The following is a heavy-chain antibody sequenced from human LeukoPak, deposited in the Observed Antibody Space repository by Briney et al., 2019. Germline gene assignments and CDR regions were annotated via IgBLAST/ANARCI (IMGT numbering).Heavy chain of an antibody. V-gene: IGHV3-20*04. Sequence: GGSLRLSCTASGFKFDDYGMTWVRQAPGKGLEWVSDINWNGDSRGYAHSVRGRFTIYRDNSKNSLYLQMNSLRAEDTAVYYCAKDFRSSSGDVWGKGTTVTVSS. CDR3: AKDFRSSSGDV. D-gene: IGHD6-6*01. CDR1: GFKFDDYG. CDR2: INWNGDSR. J-gene: IGHJ6*04.